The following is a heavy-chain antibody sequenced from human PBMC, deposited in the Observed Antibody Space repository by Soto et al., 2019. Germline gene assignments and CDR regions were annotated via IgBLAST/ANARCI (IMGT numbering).Heavy chain of an antibody. CDR1: GLTFSNFR. D-gene: IGHD2-21*02. CDR2: ISNDGRST. J-gene: IGHJ4*02. V-gene: IGHV3-74*01. Sequence: EVQLVESGGGLVQPGGSLRLSCAASGLTFSNFRMHWVRQAPGKGLVWVALISNDGRSTNHADSVKGRFTISRDNAKSTLYLQLNSLRAEDTAMYYCARDTAGLSYWGQGTLVTVSS. CDR3: ARDTAGLSY.